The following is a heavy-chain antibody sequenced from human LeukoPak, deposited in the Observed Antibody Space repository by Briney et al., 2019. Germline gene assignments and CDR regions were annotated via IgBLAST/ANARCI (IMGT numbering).Heavy chain of an antibody. V-gene: IGHV1-69*02. CDR2: IIPILGIA. CDR3: ARIALRYEMPGIEYYYYGMDV. D-gene: IGHD3-9*01. Sequence: SVKVSCKASGGTFSSYTISWVRQAPGQGLEWMGRIIPILGIANYAQKFQGRATITADKSTSTAYMELSSLRSEDTAVYYCARIALRYEMPGIEYYYYGMDVWGQGTTVTVSS. CDR1: GGTFSSYT. J-gene: IGHJ6*02.